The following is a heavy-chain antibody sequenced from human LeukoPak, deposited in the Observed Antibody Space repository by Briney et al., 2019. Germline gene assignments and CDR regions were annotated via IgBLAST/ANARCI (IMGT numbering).Heavy chain of an antibody. CDR1: GFVFADFA. V-gene: IGHV3-43*02. J-gene: IGHJ4*02. D-gene: IGHD6-13*01. CDR2: ISGDGTST. Sequence: PGGSLRLSCTASGFVFADFAMHWVRQAPGKALEWVSLISGDGTSTYYADSVKGRFIFSRDNSKNSLHLQMNSLRTEDTALYYCVRSVTAAGRFDYWGQGTLVTVSS. CDR3: VRSVTAAGRFDY.